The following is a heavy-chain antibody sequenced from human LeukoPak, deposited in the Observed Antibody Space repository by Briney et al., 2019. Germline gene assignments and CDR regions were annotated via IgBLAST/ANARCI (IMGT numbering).Heavy chain of an antibody. CDR3: ARYDSDTGTTDY. J-gene: IGHJ4*02. D-gene: IGHD1-7*01. CDR2: ISSSSFI. V-gene: IGHV3-69-1*01. CDR1: GFTFSTYN. Sequence: GGSLRLSCAASGFTFSTYNMNWVRQAPGKGLERVSSISSSSFIYYADSVKGRFTISRDNAKNSLYLQMNSLTAEDTAVYYCARYDSDTGTTDYWGQGTLVTVSS.